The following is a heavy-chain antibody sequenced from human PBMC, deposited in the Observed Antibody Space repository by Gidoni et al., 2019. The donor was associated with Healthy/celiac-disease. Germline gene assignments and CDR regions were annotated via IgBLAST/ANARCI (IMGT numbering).Heavy chain of an antibody. Sequence: EVKLLESGGGLVQPGGALRLACAASGFTLSSDAMSWVRQAPGKGLEWVSAIIGSGGSTYYADSVKGRFTISRDNSKNTLYLQMNSLRAEDTAVYYCAKELAIFGVTPSRAFDIWGQGTMVTVSS. D-gene: IGHD3-3*01. V-gene: IGHV3-23*01. J-gene: IGHJ3*02. CDR1: GFTLSSDA. CDR2: IIGSGGST. CDR3: AKELAIFGVTPSRAFDI.